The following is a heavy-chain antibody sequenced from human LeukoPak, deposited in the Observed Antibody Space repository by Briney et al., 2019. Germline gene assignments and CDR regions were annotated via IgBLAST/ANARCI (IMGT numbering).Heavy chain of an antibody. D-gene: IGHD1-1*01. CDR1: GGSISNSNYY. J-gene: IGHJ4*02. CDR2: IYYSGST. Sequence: SETLSLTCTVSGGSISNSNYYWGWIRQPPGKGLEWIGSIYYSGSTYYNPSLKSRVTISVDTSKNQFSLKLSSVTAADTAVYYCARLNERAYTVDYWGQGTLVTVSS. V-gene: IGHV4-39*07. CDR3: ARLNERAYTVDY.